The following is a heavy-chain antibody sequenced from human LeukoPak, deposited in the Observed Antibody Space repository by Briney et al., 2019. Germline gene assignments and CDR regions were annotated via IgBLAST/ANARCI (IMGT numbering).Heavy chain of an antibody. CDR1: GFTFSSYS. CDR3: AREGAAGPFDY. Sequence: GGSLRLSCAASGFTFSSYSMNWVRQAPGKGLEWVSSISSLSNYIYYEDSVKGRFTISRDYAKNSLYLQMNSLRAEDTAVYYCAREGAAGPFDYWGQGTLVTVSS. V-gene: IGHV3-21*01. D-gene: IGHD6-13*01. J-gene: IGHJ4*02. CDR2: ISSLSNYI.